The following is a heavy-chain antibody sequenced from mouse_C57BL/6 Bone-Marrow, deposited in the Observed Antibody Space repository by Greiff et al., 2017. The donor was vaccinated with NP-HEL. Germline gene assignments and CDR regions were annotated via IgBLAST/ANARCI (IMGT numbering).Heavy chain of an antibody. D-gene: IGHD1-1*01. V-gene: IGHV5-4*01. CDR3: ARDYYGILDY. Sequence: DVQLVESGGGLVKPGGSLKLSCAASGFTFSSYAMSWVRQTPEKRLEWVATISDGGSYTYYPDNVKGRFTISRDNAKNNLYLQMSHLKSEDTAMYYCARDYYGILDYWGQGTTLTVSS. J-gene: IGHJ2*01. CDR2: ISDGGSYT. CDR1: GFTFSSYA.